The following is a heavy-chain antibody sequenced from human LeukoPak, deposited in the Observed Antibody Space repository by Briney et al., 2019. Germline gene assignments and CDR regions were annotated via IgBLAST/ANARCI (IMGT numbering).Heavy chain of an antibody. J-gene: IGHJ4*02. V-gene: IGHV1-69*05. CDR1: GGTFRRKT. CDR3: ARVSVDSGCYYLDL. D-gene: IGHD3-22*01. CDR2: IIPMFGTP. Sequence: GASVKVSCKACGGTFRRKTVTWVGQAPGQAREGMGGIIPMFGTPNYAQNFRGRVTVTTDESTSTASMELTSLRSEDTAVYYCARVSVDSGCYYLDLWGQRTLVTVSS.